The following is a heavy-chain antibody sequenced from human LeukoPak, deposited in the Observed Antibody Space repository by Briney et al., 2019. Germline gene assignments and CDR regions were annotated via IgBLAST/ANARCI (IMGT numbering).Heavy chain of an antibody. CDR2: INSDGSST. D-gene: IGHD3-16*01. CDR3: ARGEFADLMENWFDP. CDR1: GFTFSSYR. Sequence: GGSLRLSCAASGFTFSSYRMHWVRQAPGKGLVWVSRINSDGSSTSYADSVKGRFTISRDNAKNTLYLQMNSLRAEDTAVYYCARGEFADLMENWFDPWGQGTLVTVSS. V-gene: IGHV3-74*01. J-gene: IGHJ5*02.